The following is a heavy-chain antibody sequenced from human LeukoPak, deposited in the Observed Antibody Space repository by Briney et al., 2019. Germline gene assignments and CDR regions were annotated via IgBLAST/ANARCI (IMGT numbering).Heavy chain of an antibody. CDR1: GFTFSSYA. CDR2: ISGSGGST. D-gene: IGHD2-2*01. J-gene: IGHJ4*02. V-gene: IGHV3-23*01. Sequence: GGSLRLSCAASGFTFSSYAMSWVRQAPGKGLEWVSAISGSGGSTYYADSVKGRFTISRDNSKNTLYLQMNSLRAEDTAVYYCAKDLVHADIVVVPAASPLDYLGQGTLVTVSS. CDR3: AKDLVHADIVVVPAASPLDY.